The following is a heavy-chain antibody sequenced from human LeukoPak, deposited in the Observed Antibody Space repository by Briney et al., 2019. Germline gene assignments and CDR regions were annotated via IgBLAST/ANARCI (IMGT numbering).Heavy chain of an antibody. CDR1: GFSLRAYD. J-gene: IGHJ3*02. Sequence: GGSLRLSCAASGFSLRAYDLIWVRQAPGKGLDWVSIINGGGDIMMYEDSVTGRFTISRDNSKNTFYLQMNSLRVEDTAVYYCAMRDRGYGLDIWGQGTMVTVSS. CDR2: INGGGDIM. V-gene: IGHV3-23*01. CDR3: AMRDRGYGLDI. D-gene: IGHD3-10*01.